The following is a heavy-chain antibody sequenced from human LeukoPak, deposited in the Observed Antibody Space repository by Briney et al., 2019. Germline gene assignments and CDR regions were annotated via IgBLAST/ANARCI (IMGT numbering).Heavy chain of an antibody. CDR1: GFTLDDYA. D-gene: IGHD6-13*01. CDR2: ISWNSGSI. J-gene: IGHJ4*02. CDR3: AKQAAGSPHFDY. Sequence: GRSLRLSCAASGFTLDDYAMHWVRQAPGKGLEWVSGISWNSGSIGYADSVKGRFTISRDNAKNSLYLQMNSLRAEGTALYYCAKQAAGSPHFDYWGQGTLVTVSS. V-gene: IGHV3-9*01.